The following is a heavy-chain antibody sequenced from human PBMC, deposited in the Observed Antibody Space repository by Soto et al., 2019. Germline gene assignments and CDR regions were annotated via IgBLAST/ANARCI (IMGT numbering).Heavy chain of an antibody. CDR3: ARYPYSNSVFGNWFDP. J-gene: IGHJ5*02. D-gene: IGHD4-4*01. Sequence: PSETLSLTCTVSGGSISSSSYYWGWIRQPPGKGLEWIGSIYYSGSTYYNPSLKSRVTISVDTSKNQFSLKLSSVTAADTAVYYCARYPYSNSVFGNWFDPWGQGTLVTVSS. CDR2: IYYSGST. CDR1: GGSISSSSYY. V-gene: IGHV4-39*01.